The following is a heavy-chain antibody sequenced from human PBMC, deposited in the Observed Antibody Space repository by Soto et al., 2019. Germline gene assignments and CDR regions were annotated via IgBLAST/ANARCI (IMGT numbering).Heavy chain of an antibody. D-gene: IGHD3-10*01. CDR1: GDTISTGGYS. V-gene: IGHV4-30-2*01. Sequence: PSETLSLTCGVSGDTISTGGYSWAWIRQPPGKALEWIGHTYHSGNPYYNPSLKSRVIISVDRSKNQFSLKVSSVTAADTAVYYCARVVYYYGSGRESFWFDPWGQGTLVTVSS. J-gene: IGHJ5*02. CDR2: TYHSGNP. CDR3: ARVVYYYGSGRESFWFDP.